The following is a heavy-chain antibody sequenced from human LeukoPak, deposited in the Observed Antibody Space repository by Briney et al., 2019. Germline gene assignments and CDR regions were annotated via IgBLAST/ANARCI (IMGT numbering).Heavy chain of an antibody. CDR1: GGSLSSYY. J-gene: IGHJ5*02. V-gene: IGHV4-59*08. Sequence: SETLSLTCTVSGGSLSSYYGSWIRQPPGRGLEWIGNVYDSGSTNYNPSLKSRVTISVDTSKNPFSLMLTSVTAADTAVYFCARHQRWSSLDPWGQGILVTVSS. CDR3: ARHQRWSSLDP. D-gene: IGHD2-15*01. CDR2: VYDSGST.